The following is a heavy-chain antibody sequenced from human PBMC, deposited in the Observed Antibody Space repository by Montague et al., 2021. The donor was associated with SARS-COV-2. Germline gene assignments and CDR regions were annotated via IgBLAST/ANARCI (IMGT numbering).Heavy chain of an antibody. CDR2: IYYSGST. J-gene: IGHJ5*02. Sequence: SETLSLTCTVSGGSISSYYWSWIRQPPGKGLEWIGYIYYSGSTNYNPSLKSRVTISVDTSKNQFSLKLSSVTVADTAVYYCARALYCSGGSCYPNWFDPWGQGTLVTVSS. V-gene: IGHV4-59*01. CDR1: GGSISSYY. CDR3: ARALYCSGGSCYPNWFDP. D-gene: IGHD2-15*01.